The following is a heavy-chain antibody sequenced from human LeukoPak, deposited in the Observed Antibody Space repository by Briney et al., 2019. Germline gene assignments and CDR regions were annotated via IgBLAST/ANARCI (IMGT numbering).Heavy chain of an antibody. D-gene: IGHD6-13*01. J-gene: IGHJ5*02. CDR3: ARQGSAAGMGNWFDP. V-gene: IGHV5-51*01. CDR2: IYPGDSDT. CDR1: GYSFTSYW. Sequence: GESLKISCKGSGYSFTSYWIGWVRQMPGKGREWMGIIYPGDSDTRYSPSFQGQVTISADKSISTAYLQWSSLKASDTAMYYRARQGSAAGMGNWFDPWGQGTLVTVSS.